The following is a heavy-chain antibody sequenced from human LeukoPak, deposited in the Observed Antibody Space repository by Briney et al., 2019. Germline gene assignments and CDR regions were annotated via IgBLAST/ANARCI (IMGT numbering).Heavy chain of an antibody. J-gene: IGHJ3*02. CDR1: GFTFSSYG. CDR3: VREVGRSSGQWLADAFDI. CDR2: ISYDGSNK. Sequence: QPGGSLRLSCAASGFTFSSYGIHWVRQAPGKGLEWVAVISYDGSNKYYADSVKGRFTISRDNSKNTLYLQMNSLRAEDTAVYYCVREVGRSSGQWLADAFDIWGQGTMVTVSP. V-gene: IGHV3-30*03. D-gene: IGHD6-19*01.